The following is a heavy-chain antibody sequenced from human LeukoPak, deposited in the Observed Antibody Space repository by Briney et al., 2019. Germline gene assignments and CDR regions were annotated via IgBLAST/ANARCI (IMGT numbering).Heavy chain of an antibody. CDR2: IYYSGST. Sequence: SETLSLTCTVSGGSISSGDYYWGWLRQPPGKGLEWIGYIYYSGSTYYNPSLKSRVTISVDTSKNQFSLKLSSVTAADTAVYYCAREGSTTVTTDYWGQGTLVTVSS. CDR1: GGSISSGDYY. J-gene: IGHJ4*02. CDR3: AREGSTTVTTDY. V-gene: IGHV4-30-4*01. D-gene: IGHD4-17*01.